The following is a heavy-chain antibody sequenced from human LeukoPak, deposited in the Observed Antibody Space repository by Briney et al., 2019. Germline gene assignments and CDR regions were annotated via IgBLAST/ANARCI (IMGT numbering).Heavy chain of an antibody. CDR3: ARVRGRYYYGSGSQYNWFDP. V-gene: IGHV4-34*01. J-gene: IGHJ5*02. Sequence: SETLSLTRAVYGGSFSGYYWSWIRQPPGKGLEWIGEINHSGSINYNPSLKSRVTISVDTSKNQFSLKLSSVTAADTAVYYCARVRGRYYYGSGSQYNWFDPWGQGTLVTVSS. D-gene: IGHD3-10*01. CDR2: INHSGSI. CDR1: GGSFSGYY.